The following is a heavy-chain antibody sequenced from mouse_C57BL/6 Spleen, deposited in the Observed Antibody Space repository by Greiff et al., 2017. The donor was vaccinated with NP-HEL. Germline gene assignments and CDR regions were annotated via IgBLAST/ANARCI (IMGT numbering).Heavy chain of an antibody. CDR1: GYTFTSYW. CDR2: IDPNSGGT. J-gene: IGHJ1*03. Sequence: VQLQQPGAELVKPGASVKLSCKASGYTFTSYWMHWVKQRPGRGLEWIGRIDPNSGGTTYNEKFKSKATLTVDKPSSTAYMQLSSLTSDDSAVYYCARSIPQFITTVGGYFDVWGTGTTVTVSS. V-gene: IGHV1-72*01. CDR3: ARSIPQFITTVGGYFDV. D-gene: IGHD1-1*01.